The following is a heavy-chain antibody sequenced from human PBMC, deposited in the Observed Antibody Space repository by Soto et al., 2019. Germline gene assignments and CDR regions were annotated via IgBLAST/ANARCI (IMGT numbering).Heavy chain of an antibody. J-gene: IGHJ2*01. V-gene: IGHV3-11*03. D-gene: IGHD6-13*01. CDR3: ARTIAASGGRRYVAL. Sequence: ADSVKGRFTISRDNAKNSLSLQMNSLRDEDTAVYHCARTIAASGGRRYVALWGRGTRVTVSS.